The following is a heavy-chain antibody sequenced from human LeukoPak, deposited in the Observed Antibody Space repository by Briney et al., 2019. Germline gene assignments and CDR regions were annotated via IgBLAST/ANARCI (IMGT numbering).Heavy chain of an antibody. CDR1: GFTFSNYN. V-gene: IGHV3-48*01. CDR2: ISSSGSKI. Sequence: RGSLRLSCADSGFTFSNYNMNWVRQAPGKGLEWVSYISSSGSKIFYADSVKGRLTISRDNAKNSLYLQMNSLRAEDTAVYYCARNPPEGGYFASWGQGTLVTVSS. D-gene: IGHD3-22*01. CDR3: ARNPPEGGYFAS. J-gene: IGHJ4*02.